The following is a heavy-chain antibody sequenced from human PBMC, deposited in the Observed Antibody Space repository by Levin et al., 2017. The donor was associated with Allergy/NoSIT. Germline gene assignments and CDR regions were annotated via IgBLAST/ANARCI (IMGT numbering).Heavy chain of an antibody. CDR2: INSDGSTT. CDR3: ARVGYSNSWYVDY. CDR1: GFTFNNYW. J-gene: IGHJ4*02. D-gene: IGHD6-13*01. Sequence: SCAASGFTFNNYWMHWVRQAPGKGLVWVSRINSDGSTTNYADSVKGRFTISRDNAKNTLYMQMNSLRAEDTAVYYCARVGYSNSWYVDYWGQGTLVTVSS. V-gene: IGHV3-74*01.